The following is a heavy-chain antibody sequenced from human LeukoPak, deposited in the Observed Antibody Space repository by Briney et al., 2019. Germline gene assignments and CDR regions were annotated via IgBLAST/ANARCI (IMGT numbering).Heavy chain of an antibody. D-gene: IGHD2-8*02. Sequence: SETLSLTCTVSGGSISSYYWSWIRQPPGKGLEWIAYISDIGSINYNPSRKSRVTISLDTSKNQFSLKLSSVTAADTAVYYCAGHHPRNTVDFWGQGTLVTASS. J-gene: IGHJ4*02. CDR2: ISDIGSI. CDR1: GGSISSYY. V-gene: IGHV4-59*08. CDR3: AGHHPRNTVDF.